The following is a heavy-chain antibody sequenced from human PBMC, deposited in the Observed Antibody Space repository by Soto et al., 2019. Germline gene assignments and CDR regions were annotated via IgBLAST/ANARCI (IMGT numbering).Heavy chain of an antibody. J-gene: IGHJ6*02. D-gene: IGHD2-2*01. CDR2: IKSKTDGGTT. Sequence: EVQLVESGGGLEKPGGSLRLSCAASGFTFSNAWMSWVRQAPGKGLEWVGRIKSKTDGGTTDYAAPVKGRFTISRDDSKNTLYLQMNSLKTEDTAVYYCTMSNCSSTSCYVGSTTGGYYYYYGMDVWGQGTTVTVSS. V-gene: IGHV3-15*01. CDR3: TMSNCSSTSCYVGSTTGGYYYYYGMDV. CDR1: GFTFSNAW.